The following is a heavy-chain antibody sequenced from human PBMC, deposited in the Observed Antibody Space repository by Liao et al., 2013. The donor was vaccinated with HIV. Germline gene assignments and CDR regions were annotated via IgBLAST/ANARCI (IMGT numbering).Heavy chain of an antibody. Sequence: QVQLQESGPGLVKPSETLSLTCTVSGASINSYYWNWVRLPAGKGLEWIGRIYSSGSTNYNPSFKTRVTMSVDTSNNQFSLNLSSVTAADTAVYFCARGGSFFDDWGQGILVTVSS. CDR3: ARGGSFFDD. CDR2: IYSSGST. CDR1: GASINSYY. D-gene: IGHD5-12*01. J-gene: IGHJ4*02. V-gene: IGHV4-4*07.